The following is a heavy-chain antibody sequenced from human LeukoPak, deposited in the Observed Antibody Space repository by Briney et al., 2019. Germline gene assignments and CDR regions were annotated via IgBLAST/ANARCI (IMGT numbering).Heavy chain of an antibody. V-gene: IGHV4-4*07. CDR3: ASMEVAGTGRDY. CDR1: GDSISSYY. Sequence: SETLSLTCTVSGDSISSYYWSWLRQPAGKGLEWIGRIYTSGSTNYNPSLKSRVTMSVDTSKNQFSLKLSSVTAADTAVYYCASMEVAGTGRDYWGQGTLVTVSS. D-gene: IGHD6-19*01. J-gene: IGHJ4*02. CDR2: IYTSGST.